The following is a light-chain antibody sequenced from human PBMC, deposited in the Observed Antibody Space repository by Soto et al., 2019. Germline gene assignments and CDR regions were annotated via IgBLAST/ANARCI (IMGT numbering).Light chain of an antibody. CDR3: CSYAGGSLV. Sequence: QSALTQPRSVSGSPGQSVTISCTGTSSDVGGYNYVSWYQQHPGKAPKLMIYDVSKWPSGVPDRFSGSKSGNTASLTISGLQAEDEADYYCCSYAGGSLVFGTGTKVTVL. CDR1: SSDVGGYNY. V-gene: IGLV2-11*01. J-gene: IGLJ1*01. CDR2: DVS.